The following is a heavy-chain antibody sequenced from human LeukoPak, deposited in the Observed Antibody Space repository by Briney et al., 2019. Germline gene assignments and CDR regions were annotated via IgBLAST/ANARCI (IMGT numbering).Heavy chain of an antibody. CDR3: HPLGYTSN. CDR2: VKTDGST. Sequence: GGSLRLSCAVSGFTSGFTFSSRWMHWVRQAPGKGLVWVSLVKTDGSTNYADSVKGRFTVSRDNAKNTLYLQMNNLRVEDTALYFCHPLGYTSNWGQGTLVTISS. D-gene: IGHD6-19*01. V-gene: IGHV3-74*01. CDR1: GFTFSSRW. J-gene: IGHJ4*02.